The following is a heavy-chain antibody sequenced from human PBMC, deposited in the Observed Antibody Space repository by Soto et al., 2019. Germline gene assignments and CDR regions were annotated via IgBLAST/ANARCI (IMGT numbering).Heavy chain of an antibody. CDR1: GYSFTSYW. CDR3: GRRPYGSSYYYYYVMDV. D-gene: IGHD3-10*01. J-gene: IGHJ6*02. Sequence: PGESLKISCKGSGYSFTSYWISWVRQMPGKGLEWMGRIDPSDSYTNYSPSFQGHVTISADKSISTAYLQWSSLKASDTAMYYFGRRPYGSSYYYYYVMDVWGQGTTVTVSS. V-gene: IGHV5-10-1*01. CDR2: IDPSDSYT.